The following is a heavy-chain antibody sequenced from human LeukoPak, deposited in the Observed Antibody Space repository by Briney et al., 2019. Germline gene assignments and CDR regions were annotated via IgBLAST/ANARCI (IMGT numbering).Heavy chain of an antibody. CDR1: GYTFTGYY. Sequence: GASVKVSCKASGYTFTGYYMHWVRQAPGQGLEWMGWINPSSGGTNYAQKFQGRVTMTRDTSISTAYMELSRLRSDDTDVYYCARARLRFLEWLYPYDAFDIWGQGTMVTVSS. CDR3: ARARLRFLEWLYPYDAFDI. V-gene: IGHV1-2*02. D-gene: IGHD3-3*01. J-gene: IGHJ3*02. CDR2: INPSSGGT.